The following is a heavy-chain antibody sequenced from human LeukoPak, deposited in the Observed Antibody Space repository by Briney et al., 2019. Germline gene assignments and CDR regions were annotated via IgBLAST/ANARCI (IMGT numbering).Heavy chain of an antibody. CDR3: AREGVYGSGSYYISSDYGMDV. CDR2: ISSSSSTI. Sequence: GGSLRLSCAASGFTFSDYYMSWVRQAPGKGLEWVSYISSSSSTIYYADSVKGRFTISRDNAKNSLYLQMNSLRAEDTAVYYCAREGVYGSGSYYISSDYGMDVWGQGTTVTVSS. CDR1: GFTFSDYY. V-gene: IGHV3-11*04. D-gene: IGHD3-10*01. J-gene: IGHJ6*02.